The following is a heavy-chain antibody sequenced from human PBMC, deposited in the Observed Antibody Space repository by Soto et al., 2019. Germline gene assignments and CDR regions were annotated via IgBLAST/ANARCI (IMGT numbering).Heavy chain of an antibody. D-gene: IGHD6-13*01. J-gene: IGHJ6*02. CDR1: GGSISSGGYY. CDR2: IYYSGST. V-gene: IGHV4-31*03. CDR3: ARDQQHSSSWTYGMDV. Sequence: TLSLTCTVSGGSISSGGYYWSWIRQHPGKGLEWIGYIYYSGSTYYNPSLKSRVTISVDTSKNQFSLKLSSVTAADTAVYYCARDQQHSSSWTYGMDVWGQGTTVTVSS.